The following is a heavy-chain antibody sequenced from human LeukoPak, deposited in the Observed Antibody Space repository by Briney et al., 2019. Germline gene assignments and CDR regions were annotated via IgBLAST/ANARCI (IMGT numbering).Heavy chain of an antibody. V-gene: IGHV3-73*01. CDR3: TSDTSLTYYGMDV. Sequence: EGSLRLSCAASGITFSGSAMHCVRQASGKGRVWVGRIRSKANSYATAYAASVKGRFTISRDDSKNTAYLQMNSLKTEDTAVYYCTSDTSLTYYGMDVWGQGTTVTVSS. CDR1: GITFSGSA. D-gene: IGHD2-2*01. J-gene: IGHJ6*02. CDR2: IRSKANSYAT.